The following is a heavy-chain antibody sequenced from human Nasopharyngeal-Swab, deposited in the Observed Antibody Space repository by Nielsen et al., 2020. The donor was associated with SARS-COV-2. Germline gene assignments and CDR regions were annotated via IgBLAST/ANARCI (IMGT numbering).Heavy chain of an antibody. Sequence: GGSLRLSCAASGFAFSSYGMHWVRQAPGKGLEWVAVISYDGSNKYYADSVKGRFTISRDNAKNSLYLQMNSLRAEDTAVYYCARERKNYYDSSGYYLEFYYYYYMDVWGKGTTVTVSS. CDR3: ARERKNYYDSSGYYLEFYYYYYMDV. D-gene: IGHD3-22*01. CDR1: GFAFSSYG. J-gene: IGHJ6*03. CDR2: ISYDGSNK. V-gene: IGHV3-30*03.